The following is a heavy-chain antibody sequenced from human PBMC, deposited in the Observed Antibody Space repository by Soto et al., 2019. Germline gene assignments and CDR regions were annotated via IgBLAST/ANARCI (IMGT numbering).Heavy chain of an antibody. CDR2: ISGSGGST. V-gene: IGHV3-23*01. Sequence: GGSLRLSCAASGFTFSSYAMSWVRQAPGKGLEWVSAISGSGGSTYYADSVKGRFTISRDNSKNTLYLQMNSLRAEDTAVYYCAKGGFTVTTKKDADSRAFDIWGQGTMVTVSS. D-gene: IGHD4-17*01. J-gene: IGHJ3*02. CDR3: AKGGFTVTTKKDADSRAFDI. CDR1: GFTFSSYA.